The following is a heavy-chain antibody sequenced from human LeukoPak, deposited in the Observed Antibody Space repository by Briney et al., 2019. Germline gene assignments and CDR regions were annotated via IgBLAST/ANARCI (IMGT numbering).Heavy chain of an antibody. V-gene: IGHV4-59*08. CDR1: GGSMSSYY. CDR3: ARQPGGTAAFDI. J-gene: IGHJ3*02. D-gene: IGHD1-14*01. Sequence: SETLSLTCTVSGGSMSSYYWSWIRQPPGKGLEWIAYSHNSGETKYNPSLKSRITISVDTSKNEFSLKLSSVTAADTAVYYCARQPGGTAAFDIWGQGTTVTVSA. CDR2: SHNSGET.